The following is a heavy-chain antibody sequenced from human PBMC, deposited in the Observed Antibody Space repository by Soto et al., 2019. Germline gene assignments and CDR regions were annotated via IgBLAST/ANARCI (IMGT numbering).Heavy chain of an antibody. J-gene: IGHJ4*02. CDR1: GGSISSSSYY. CDR2: IYYSGST. D-gene: IGHD3-22*01. V-gene: IGHV4-39*01. CDR3: ARQTDYYDISGYYADY. Sequence: SETLSLTCTVSGGSISSSSYYWGWIRQPPGKGLEWIGSIYYSGSTYYNPSLKSRVTISVDTSKNQFSLKLSSVTAADTAVYYCARQTDYYDISGYYADYWGQGTLVTVSS.